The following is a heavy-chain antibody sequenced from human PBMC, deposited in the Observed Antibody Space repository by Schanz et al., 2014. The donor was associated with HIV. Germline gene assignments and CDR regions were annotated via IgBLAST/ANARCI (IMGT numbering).Heavy chain of an antibody. J-gene: IGHJ6*02. D-gene: IGHD4-17*01. CDR1: GFTFSSYG. V-gene: IGHV3-NL1*01. Sequence: QVQLVESGGGVVQPGRSLRLSCAASGFTFSSYGMHWVRQAPGKGRECVSVIYSGGNTYYADSVKGRFTVSRDNSKNTLYLQMNSLRAEDTAVYYCAKGARAHKVTTGVDVWGPGTTVTVSS. CDR2: IYSGGNT. CDR3: AKGARAHKVTTGVDV.